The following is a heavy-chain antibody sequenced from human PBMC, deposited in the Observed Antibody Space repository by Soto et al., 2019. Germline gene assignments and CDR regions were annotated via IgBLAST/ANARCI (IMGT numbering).Heavy chain of an antibody. Sequence: PGGSLRLSCAASGFTFSSYDMHWVRQATGKGLEWVSAIGTAGDTYYPGSVKGRFTISRENAKNSLYLQMNSLRAGDTAVYYCARSYSSAYGMDVWGQGTTVTVS. CDR1: GFTFSSYD. CDR3: ARSYSSAYGMDV. D-gene: IGHD6-25*01. CDR2: IGTAGDT. V-gene: IGHV3-13*01. J-gene: IGHJ6*02.